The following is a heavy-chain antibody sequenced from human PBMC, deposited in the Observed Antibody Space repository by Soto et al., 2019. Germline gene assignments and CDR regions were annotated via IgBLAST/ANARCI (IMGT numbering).Heavy chain of an antibody. CDR1: GGSISSSNW. Sequence: QVQLQESGPGLVKPSGTLSLTCAVSGGSISSSNWWSWVRQPPGKGLEWIGEIYHSGSTNYNPSLKSRXHIRVXXSKNQFSLKLSSVTAADTAVYYCARCIAALGPIDYWGQGTLVTVSS. D-gene: IGHD6-13*01. J-gene: IGHJ4*02. CDR3: ARCIAALGPIDY. CDR2: IYHSGST. V-gene: IGHV4-4*02.